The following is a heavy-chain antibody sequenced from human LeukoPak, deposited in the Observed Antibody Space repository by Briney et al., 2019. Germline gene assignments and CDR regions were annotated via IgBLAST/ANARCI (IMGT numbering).Heavy chain of an antibody. V-gene: IGHV3-30*03. J-gene: IGHJ4*02. CDR2: ISYDGSNK. D-gene: IGHD3-10*01. CDR1: GFTFSSYG. CDR3: TTDGVWFGELTPHDY. Sequence: GRSLRLSCAASGFTFSSYGMHWVRQAPGKGLEWVAVISYDGSNKYYADSVKGRFTISRDNSKNTLYLQMNSLKTEDTAVYYCTTDGVWFGELTPHDYWGQGTLVTVSS.